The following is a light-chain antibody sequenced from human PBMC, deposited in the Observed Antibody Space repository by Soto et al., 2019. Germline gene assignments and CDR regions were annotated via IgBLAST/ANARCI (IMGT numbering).Light chain of an antibody. CDR3: LQHDNFPWT. J-gene: IGKJ1*01. Sequence: IKMTQSPSALSASVGDRVTITCRASQSLSSWLAWYQQKPGKAPERLIYAASTLQNGVPSRFSGSGSGTEFTLTISSLQPEDCETYCSLQHDNFPWTFGQGTKVAI. CDR1: QSLSSW. V-gene: IGKV1-5*01. CDR2: AAS.